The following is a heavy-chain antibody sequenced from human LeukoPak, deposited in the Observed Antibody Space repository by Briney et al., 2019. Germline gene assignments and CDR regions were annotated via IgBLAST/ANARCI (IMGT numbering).Heavy chain of an antibody. CDR2: INPNGGGT. D-gene: IGHD6-13*01. J-gene: IGHJ4*02. V-gene: IGHV1-2*02. CDR3: APRAAAAGTAFDY. CDR1: GYTFTSYY. Sequence: GASVKVSCKASGYTFTSYYMHWVRQAPGQGLEWMGWINPNGGGTNYAQKFQGRVTMTRDTSISTAYMELSRLRSDDTAVYYCAPRAAAAGTAFDYWGQGTLVTVSS.